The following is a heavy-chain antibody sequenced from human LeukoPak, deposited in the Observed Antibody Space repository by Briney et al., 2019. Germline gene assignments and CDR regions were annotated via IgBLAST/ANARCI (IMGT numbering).Heavy chain of an antibody. Sequence: GGSLRLSCAAPGFTFSRYWMHWVRQAPGKGLVWVSRINSDGSGAIYADSVKGRFTISRDNAKNTLSLRMNSLRAEDTAVYYCAREPGVGATLGELDYWGQGTLVTVSS. J-gene: IGHJ4*02. CDR1: GFTFSRYW. V-gene: IGHV3-74*01. D-gene: IGHD1-26*01. CDR3: AREPGVGATLGELDY. CDR2: INSDGSGA.